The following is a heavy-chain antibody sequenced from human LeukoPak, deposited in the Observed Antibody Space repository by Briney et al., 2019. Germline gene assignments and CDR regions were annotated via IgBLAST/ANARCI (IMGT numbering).Heavy chain of an antibody. CDR1: GFTFSSYS. V-gene: IGHV3-7*01. CDR2: IKQDGSEK. D-gene: IGHD3-22*01. CDR3: ARVTYYYDSSGYLDAFDI. J-gene: IGHJ3*02. Sequence: GGSLRLSCAASGFTFSSYSMNWVRQAPGKGLEWVANIKQDGSEKYYVDSVKGRFTISRDNAKNSLYLQMNSLRAEDTAVYYCARVTYYYDSSGYLDAFDIWGQGTMVAVSS.